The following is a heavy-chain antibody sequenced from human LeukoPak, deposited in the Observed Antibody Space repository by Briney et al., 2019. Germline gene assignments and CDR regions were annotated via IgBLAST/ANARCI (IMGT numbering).Heavy chain of an antibody. V-gene: IGHV1-58*02. J-gene: IGHJ6*03. CDR2: IVVGSGNT. Sequence: SVKVSCKASGFTFTSSAMQWVRQARGQRLEWIGWIVVGSGNTNFAQKFQERVTITRDMSTSTAYMELSSLRSEDTAVYYCAADSVRGVIITGYYMDVWGKGTTVTVSS. D-gene: IGHD3-10*01. CDR3: AADSVRGVIITGYYMDV. CDR1: GFTFTSSA.